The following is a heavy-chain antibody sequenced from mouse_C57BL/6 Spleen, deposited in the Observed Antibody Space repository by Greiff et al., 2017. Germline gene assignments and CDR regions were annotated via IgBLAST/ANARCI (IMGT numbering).Heavy chain of an antibody. J-gene: IGHJ4*01. Sequence: EVKLMESGGDLVKPGGSLKLSCAASGFTFSSYGMSWVRQTPDTRLEWVATISSGGSYTYYPDSVKGRFTISRDNAKNTLYLQMSSLKSEDTAMYYCARHGDGSSYRSMDYWGQGTSVTVSS. CDR2: ISSGGSYT. V-gene: IGHV5-6*01. CDR3: ARHGDGSSYRSMDY. CDR1: GFTFSSYG. D-gene: IGHD1-1*01.